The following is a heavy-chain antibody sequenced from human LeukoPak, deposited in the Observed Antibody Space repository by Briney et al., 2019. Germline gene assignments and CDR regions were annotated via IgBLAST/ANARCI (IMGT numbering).Heavy chain of an antibody. CDR1: GYSFTNHW. CDR2: IRPSDSSV. J-gene: IGHJ3*01. CDR3: ARHQNGDYSDASAF. V-gene: IGHV5-51*01. D-gene: IGHD2-15*01. Sequence: GESLKISCKGSGYSFTNHWIDWVRQMPGKGLEWLGTIRPSDSSVRYSPSFQGQVSISVDRSIDTAYLQWSSLKASDTAIYYRARHQNGDYSDASAFWGQGTMVSVSS.